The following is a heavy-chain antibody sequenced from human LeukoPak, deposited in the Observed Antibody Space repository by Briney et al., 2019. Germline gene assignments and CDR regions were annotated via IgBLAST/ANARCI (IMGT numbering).Heavy chain of an antibody. D-gene: IGHD4-11*01. J-gene: IGHJ6*03. CDR2: ISSSSSYI. V-gene: IGHV3-21*01. CDR1: GFTFSSYS. CDR3: ARAAYSKDGLGYYYYYYMGV. Sequence: GGSLRLSCAASGFTFSSYSMNWVRQAPGRGLEWVSSISSSSSYIYYADSVKGRFTISRDNAKNSLYLQMNSLRAEDTAVYYCARAAYSKDGLGYYYYYYMGVWGKGTTVTVSS.